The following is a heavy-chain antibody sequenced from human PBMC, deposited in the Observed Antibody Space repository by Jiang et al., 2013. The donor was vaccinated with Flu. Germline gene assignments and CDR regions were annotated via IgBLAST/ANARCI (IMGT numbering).Heavy chain of an antibody. D-gene: IGHD7-27*01. J-gene: IGHJ6*03. V-gene: IGHV3-23*01. Sequence: LVQPGVSLRLSCAASGFTFSSYAMSWVRQAPGKGLEWVSTFSGSDGSTYYADSVKGRFTISRDNSKNTLYLQMNSLRAEDTAVYYCALGRTEYYYYMDVWGKGTTVTVSS. CDR2: FSGSDGST. CDR3: ALGRTEYYYYMDV. CDR1: GFTFSSYA.